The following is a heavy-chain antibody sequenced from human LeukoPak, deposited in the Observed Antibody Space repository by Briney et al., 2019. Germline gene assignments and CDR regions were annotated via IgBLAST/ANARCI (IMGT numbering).Heavy chain of an antibody. CDR1: GFTFSRYW. J-gene: IGHJ3*02. CDR3: ARDPSKYYGSGGSYDAFDI. D-gene: IGHD3-10*01. Sequence: PGGSLRLSCAASGFTFSRYWMSWVRQAPGKGLEWVANIKQDGGEIYYVDSVKGRFTISRDNAKNSVYLHMNSLRAEDTAVYYCARDPSKYYGSGGSYDAFDIWGQGTMVTVSS. CDR2: IKQDGGEI. V-gene: IGHV3-7*01.